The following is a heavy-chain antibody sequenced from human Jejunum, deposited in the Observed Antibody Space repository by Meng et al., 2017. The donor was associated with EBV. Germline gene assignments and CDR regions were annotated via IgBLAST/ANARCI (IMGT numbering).Heavy chain of an antibody. CDR3: AMSWFGRINRFDP. CDR1: GYTFTDYY. CDR2: VDPEDGET. D-gene: IGHD3-16*01. V-gene: IGHV1-69-2*01. Sequence: VHLVQVGAEVKKPGATVKIPCKVSGYTFTDYYMHWVQQAPGKGLEWMGLVDPEDGETIYGEKFQGRVTLTADTSTETAYMELTSLRSDDTAVYYCAMSWFGRINRFDPWGQGTLVTVSS. J-gene: IGHJ5*02.